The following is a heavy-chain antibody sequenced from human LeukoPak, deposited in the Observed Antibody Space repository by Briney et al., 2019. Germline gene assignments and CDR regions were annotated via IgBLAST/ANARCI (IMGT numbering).Heavy chain of an antibody. CDR1: GGSISSSSSTYY. CDR2: IHYSGST. D-gene: IGHD6-13*01. CDR3: ARKGTIAPTGASHFDY. V-gene: IGHV4-39*01. Sequence: SETLSLTCTVSGGSISSSSSTYYWGWIRQPPGKGLEWIGSIHYSGSTYYNPSLKSRVTISVDTSKNQFSVKLSSVTAADTAVYYCARKGTIAPTGASHFDYWGQGTLATVSS. J-gene: IGHJ4*02.